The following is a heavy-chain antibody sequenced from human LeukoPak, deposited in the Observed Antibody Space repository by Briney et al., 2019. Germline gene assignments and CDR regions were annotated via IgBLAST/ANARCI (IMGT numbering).Heavy chain of an antibody. Sequence: GGSLRLSCAASGFTFSTYSMNWVRQAPGKGLEWASSISSSSNYIYYADSVKGRFTISRDNAKDTLYLQLNSLRVEDTAVYYCARVADGDKYGGRDYWGQGALVIVSS. CDR3: ARVADGDKYGGRDY. V-gene: IGHV3-21*01. J-gene: IGHJ4*02. CDR1: GFTFSTYS. D-gene: IGHD5-24*01. CDR2: ISSSSNYI.